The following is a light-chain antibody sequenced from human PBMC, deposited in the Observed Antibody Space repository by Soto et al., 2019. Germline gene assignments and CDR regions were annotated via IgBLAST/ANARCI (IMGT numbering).Light chain of an antibody. CDR3: SSHTSTSTLYV. CDR2: EVS. J-gene: IGLJ1*01. CDR1: SSDVGGYEY. V-gene: IGLV2-14*01. Sequence: QSALTQPASASGSPGQSITISCTGGSSDVGGYEYVSWYQHHPGKAPKLIIYEVSHRPSGVSDRFSASKFGNTASLTISGLQAEDEADYYCSSHTSTSTLYVFGTGTKVTVL.